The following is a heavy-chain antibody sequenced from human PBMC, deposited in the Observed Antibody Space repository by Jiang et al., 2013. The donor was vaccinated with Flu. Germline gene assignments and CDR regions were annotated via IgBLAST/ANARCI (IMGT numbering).Heavy chain of an antibody. CDR2: IIPIFGTT. D-gene: IGHD3-10*01. Sequence: SSYSISWVRQAPGQGLEWMGRIIPIFGTTHYAQKFQGRVTITADESTSTAYMELSSLRSEDTAVYYCARENTYYSGSGTYSSNYYYGMDVWGQGTTVTVSS. CDR1: SSYS. V-gene: IGHV1-69*15. CDR3: ARENTYYSGSGTYSSNYYYGMDV. J-gene: IGHJ6*02.